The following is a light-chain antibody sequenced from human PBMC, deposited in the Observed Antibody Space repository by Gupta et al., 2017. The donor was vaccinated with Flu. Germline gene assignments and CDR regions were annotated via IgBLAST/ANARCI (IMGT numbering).Light chain of an antibody. CDR1: TLRSYS. J-gene: IGLJ2*01. V-gene: IGLV3-19*01. CDR2: GKN. CDR3: NSRDSSGNHLVV. Sequence: SSELTQDPAVSVAFAQPVRIPCQGDTLRSYSASWYQQKPGQAPVLVIYGKNNRPSGIPDRFSGSSSGNTASLTITGAQAEDEADYYCNSRDSSGNHLVVFGGGTKLTVL.